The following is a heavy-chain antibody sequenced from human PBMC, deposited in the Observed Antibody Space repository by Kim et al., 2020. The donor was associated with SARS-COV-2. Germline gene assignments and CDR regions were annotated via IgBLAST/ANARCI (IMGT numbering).Heavy chain of an antibody. D-gene: IGHD3-10*01. J-gene: IGHJ5*01. V-gene: IGHV4-39*01. CDR3: AVFYASGTYFPGENW. CDR1: DDSIHKSNYY. Sequence: SETLSLTCSVSDDSIHKSNYYWAWIRQTPGTGLEWIATIDFYGNTYSGPSLRSRVTMSLDTSKNQFSLILTSVTAADTALYYCAVFYASGTYFPGENW. CDR2: IDFYGNT.